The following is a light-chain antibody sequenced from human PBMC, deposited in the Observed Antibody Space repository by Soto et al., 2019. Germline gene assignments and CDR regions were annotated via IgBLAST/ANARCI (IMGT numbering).Light chain of an antibody. Sequence: IVLTQSPDTLSLSPGEIATLSCRASESVSSNLLAWYQEKRGQAPRLLIYGASSRATGIPDRFSGSESGTDFTITISRLEPEDSAVQYYRQYDMSLRFAFGGRTKVEMK. CDR1: ESVSSNL. CDR2: GAS. CDR3: RQYDMSLRFA. V-gene: IGKV3-20*01. J-gene: IGKJ4*01.